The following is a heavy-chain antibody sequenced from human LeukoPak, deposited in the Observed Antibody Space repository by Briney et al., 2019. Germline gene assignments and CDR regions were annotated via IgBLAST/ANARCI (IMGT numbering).Heavy chain of an antibody. CDR2: ISAHNGNT. V-gene: IGHV1-18*01. CDR3: ARARGATSGWYNY. D-gene: IGHD6-19*01. CDR1: GYTFTSYG. Sequence: GASVKVSCKASGYTFTSYGISWVRQAPGQGLEWMGWISAHNGNTNYAQEVQGRVTLTTGTSTSTAYMELRSLRSDDTAVYYCARARGATSGWYNYWGQGTLVTVSS. J-gene: IGHJ4*02.